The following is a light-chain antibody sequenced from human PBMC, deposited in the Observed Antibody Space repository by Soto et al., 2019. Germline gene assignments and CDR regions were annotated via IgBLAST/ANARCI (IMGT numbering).Light chain of an antibody. J-gene: IGKJ2*01. CDR2: DAS. Sequence: EIVLTQSPATLSLSPGERATLSCSASQSVSSSLAWYQQKPGQAPRLLIYDASNRATDIPAMFSGSGSGTDLTLTINSLEPEDFAVYYCQQRSNWPRTFGQGTKLEIK. CDR3: QQRSNWPRT. V-gene: IGKV3-11*01. CDR1: QSVSSS.